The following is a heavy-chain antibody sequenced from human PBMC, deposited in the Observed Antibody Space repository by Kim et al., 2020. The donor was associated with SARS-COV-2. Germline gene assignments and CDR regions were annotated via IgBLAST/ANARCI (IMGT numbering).Heavy chain of an antibody. J-gene: IGHJ4*02. CDR3: ARDRGAGALLWFGELLYY. V-gene: IGHV4-59*01. CDR1: GGSISSYY. CDR2: IYYSGST. Sequence: SETLSLTCTVSGGSISSYYWSWIRQPPGKGLEWIGYIYYSGSTNYNPSLKSRVTISVDTSKNQFSLKLSSVTAADTAVYYCARDRGAGALLWFGELLYYWGQGTLVTVSS. D-gene: IGHD3-10*01.